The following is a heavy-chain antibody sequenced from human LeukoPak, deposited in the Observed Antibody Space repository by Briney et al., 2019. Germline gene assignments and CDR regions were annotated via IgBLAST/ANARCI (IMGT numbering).Heavy chain of an antibody. Sequence: GGSLRLSCAASGFSVNSNYMSWVRQAPGEGLAWVSVISGSGGSTFYADSVKGRFTISRDNSKNTLYLQMNSLRAEDTAVYYCAKGDGNWGKFYFDYWGQGALVTVSS. V-gene: IGHV3-23*01. D-gene: IGHD7-27*01. J-gene: IGHJ4*02. CDR3: AKGDGNWGKFYFDY. CDR2: ISGSGGST. CDR1: GFSVNSNY.